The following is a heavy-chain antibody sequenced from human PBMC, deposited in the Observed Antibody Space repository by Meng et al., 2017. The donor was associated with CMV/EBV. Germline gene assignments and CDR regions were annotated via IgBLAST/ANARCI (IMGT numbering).Heavy chain of an antibody. J-gene: IGHJ6*02. Sequence: GESLKISCAASGFTFSDHYMDWVRQAPGKGLEWVGRTRNKANSYTTEYAASVKGRFTISRDDSKNSLYLQMNSLKTEDTAVYYCAREMGSEYYYYGMDVWGLGTTVTVSS. CDR1: GFTFSDHY. CDR2: TRNKANSYTT. D-gene: IGHD1-26*01. V-gene: IGHV3-72*01. CDR3: AREMGSEYYYYGMDV.